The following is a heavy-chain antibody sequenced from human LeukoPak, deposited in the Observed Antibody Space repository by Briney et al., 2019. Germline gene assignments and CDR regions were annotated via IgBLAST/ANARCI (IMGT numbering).Heavy chain of an antibody. D-gene: IGHD6-19*01. CDR3: ANNGIAVAGTLDY. CDR1: GFTFSSYG. J-gene: IGHJ4*02. V-gene: IGHV3-33*06. CDR2: IWYDGSNK. Sequence: PGGSLRLSCAASGFTFSSYGMHWVRQAPGKGLEWVAVIWYDGSNKYYADSVKGRFTISRDNSKNTLYLQMNSLRAEDTAVYYCANNGIAVAGTLDYWGQGTLVTVSS.